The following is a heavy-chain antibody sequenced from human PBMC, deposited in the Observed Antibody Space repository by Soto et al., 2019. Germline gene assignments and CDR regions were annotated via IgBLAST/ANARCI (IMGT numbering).Heavy chain of an antibody. CDR2: ISGSGGST. CDR3: AKDPQGTVSLDY. CDR1: GFTVSSNY. V-gene: IGHV3-23*01. D-gene: IGHD4-17*01. J-gene: IGHJ4*02. Sequence: PGGSLRLSCAASGFTVSSNYMSWVRQAPGEGLEWVSAISGSGGSTYYADSVKGRFTISRDNSKNTLYLQMNSLRAEDTAVYYYAKDPQGTVSLDYWGQGTLVTVSS.